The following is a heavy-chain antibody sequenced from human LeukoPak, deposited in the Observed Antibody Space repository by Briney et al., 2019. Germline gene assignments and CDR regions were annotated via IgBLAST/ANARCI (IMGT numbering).Heavy chain of an antibody. D-gene: IGHD4-17*01. J-gene: IGHJ4*02. CDR2: ISSSSSCI. Sequence: GGSLRLSCAASGFTFSSYSMNWVRQAPGKGLEWVSSISSSSSCIYYADSVKGRFTISRDNAKNSLYLQMNSLRAEDTAVYYCARDTGETTVTSFDYWGQGTLVTVSS. CDR1: GFTFSSYS. CDR3: ARDTGETTVTSFDY. V-gene: IGHV3-21*01.